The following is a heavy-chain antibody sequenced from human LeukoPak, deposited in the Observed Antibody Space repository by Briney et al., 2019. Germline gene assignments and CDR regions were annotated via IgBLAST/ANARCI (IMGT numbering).Heavy chain of an antibody. D-gene: IGHD2-8*02. J-gene: IGHJ4*02. Sequence: GGSLRLSCAASGFTFSSFEMSWVRQGPGKGLEWVAYIAHHGNNKYYADSVKGRFTISRDNSKGSLYLQMNSLRADDTAVYYCAKDGSWSCTDWGQGTLVRVSS. CDR1: GFTFSSFE. CDR3: AKDGSWSCTD. V-gene: IGHV3-30*02. CDR2: IAHHGNNK.